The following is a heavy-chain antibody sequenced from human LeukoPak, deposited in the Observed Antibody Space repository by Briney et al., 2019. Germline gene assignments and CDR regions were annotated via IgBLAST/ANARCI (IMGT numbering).Heavy chain of an antibody. J-gene: IGHJ6*03. CDR3: ARARGWEPNYYYYYMDV. D-gene: IGHD1-26*01. CDR1: GFTFNSYA. CDR2: IWHDGSNK. Sequence: PGWSLRLSCIASGFTFNSYAMFWVRQAPGKGLEWVSLIWHDGSNKYYADSVKGRFTISRDNSKNTLYLQMNSLRAEDTAVYYCARARGWEPNYYYYYMDVWGKGTTVTVSS. V-gene: IGHV3-33*01.